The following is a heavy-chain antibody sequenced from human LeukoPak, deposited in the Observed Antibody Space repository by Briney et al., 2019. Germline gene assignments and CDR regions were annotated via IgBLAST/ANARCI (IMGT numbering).Heavy chain of an antibody. D-gene: IGHD3-22*01. CDR1: GGSISSGDYY. CDR2: IYYSGST. CDR3: ARDRLAPYYYDSSGAFDI. Sequence: SETLSLTCTVSGGSISSGDYYWSWIRQPPGKGLEWIGYIYYSGSTYYNPSLKSRVTISVDTSKNQFSLKLSSVIAADTAVYYCARDRLAPYYYDSSGAFDIWGQGTMVTVSS. V-gene: IGHV4-30-4*08. J-gene: IGHJ3*02.